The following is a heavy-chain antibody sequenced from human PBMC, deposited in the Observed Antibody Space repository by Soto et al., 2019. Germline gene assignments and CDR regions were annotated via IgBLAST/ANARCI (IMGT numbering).Heavy chain of an antibody. V-gene: IGHV3-30*18. J-gene: IGHJ6*02. CDR1: GFTFSSYG. Sequence: PGGSLRLSCAASGFTFSSYGMHWVRHAPGKGLEWVAVISYDGSNKYYADSVKGRFTISRDNSKNTLYLQMNSLRAEDTAVYYCAKDRGPDQQLDPYHYYYYYGTDVWGQGTTVTVSS. CDR3: AKDRGPDQQLDPYHYYYYYGTDV. CDR2: ISYDGSNK. D-gene: IGHD6-13*01.